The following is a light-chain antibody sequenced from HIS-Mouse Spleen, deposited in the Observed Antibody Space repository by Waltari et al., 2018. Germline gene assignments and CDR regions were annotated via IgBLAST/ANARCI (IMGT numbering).Light chain of an antibody. J-gene: IGLJ2*01. CDR1: ALPKQY. CDR3: QSADSSGTYVV. V-gene: IGLV3-25*03. CDR2: KDS. Sequence: SYELTQPPSVSVAPGQTARSTCSGDALPKQYAYGYQQKPGQAPVLVIYKDSERPSGIPERFSGSSSGTTVTLTISGVQAEDEADYYCQSADSSGTYVVFGGGTKLTVL.